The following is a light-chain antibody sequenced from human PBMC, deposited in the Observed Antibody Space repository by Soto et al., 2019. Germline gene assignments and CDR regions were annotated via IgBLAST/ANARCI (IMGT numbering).Light chain of an antibody. V-gene: IGKV3-20*01. J-gene: IGKJ4*01. CDR2: GAFGAS. CDR3: QQYGSLPLS. CDR1: QTINT. Sequence: EIVLTQSQGTLSLSPGERAALSCRASQTINTLAWYRRKPGQAPRLLMYGAFGASSRATGIPDRFSASGSGTDFALTSRSLSPDAFAVYYWQQYGSLPLSFRGGPRV.